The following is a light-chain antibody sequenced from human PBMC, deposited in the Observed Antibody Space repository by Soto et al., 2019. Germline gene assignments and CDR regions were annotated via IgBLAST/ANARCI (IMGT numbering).Light chain of an antibody. V-gene: IGKV3-15*01. J-gene: IGKJ4*01. CDR3: QQHAACPLT. CDR1: QSISRN. CDR2: GAS. Sequence: EIVMTQAPASLSLSPGESATLLCRASQSISRNLDWYQQKPGQAPRLLIYGASTRDSGIPARFSGSGSGTDFTLTISSLQPEDFAVYYCQQHAACPLTFGEGTKVDIK.